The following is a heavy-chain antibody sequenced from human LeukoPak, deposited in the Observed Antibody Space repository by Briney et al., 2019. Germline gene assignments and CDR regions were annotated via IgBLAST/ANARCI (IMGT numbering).Heavy chain of an antibody. CDR3: ARWLQLGAYDAFDI. V-gene: IGHV4-4*07. J-gene: IGHJ3*02. D-gene: IGHD5-24*01. Sequence: SETLSLTCTVSGGSIINYSWSWIRQSAGKGLEWIGRLYPSGSTSYNPSLKSRVTMSEDTSKNQLSLKLTSVTAADTAIYYCARWLQLGAYDAFDIWGQGTMVTVSS. CDR2: LYPSGST. CDR1: GGSIINYS.